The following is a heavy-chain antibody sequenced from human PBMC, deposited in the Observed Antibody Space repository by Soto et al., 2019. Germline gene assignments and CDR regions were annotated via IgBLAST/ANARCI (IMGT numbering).Heavy chain of an antibody. CDR2: ISSNGGGT. D-gene: IGHD3-3*01. CDR1: GFTFSTYA. V-gene: IGHV3-64*07. Sequence: EVQLVESGGGLVQPGGSLRLSCAASGFTFSTYAMNWVRQAPGKGLEYVSAISSNGGGTFYADSVEGRFTIYRDNSKNTLYLQVGSLRPEDMAVYYCARSNHDFWSGYPQGFFDYWGQGTLVTVSS. J-gene: IGHJ4*02. CDR3: ARSNHDFWSGYPQGFFDY.